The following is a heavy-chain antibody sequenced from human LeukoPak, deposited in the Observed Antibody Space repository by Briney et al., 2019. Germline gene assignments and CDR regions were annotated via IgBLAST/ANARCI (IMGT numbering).Heavy chain of an antibody. D-gene: IGHD3-10*01. CDR3: ATEYYYGSGSSGSLGY. Sequence: PGGSLRLSCAASGFTFSSYVMHWVRQAPGKGVEWVAIISYDGSNEYYADSVKGRFTISRDNSKNTLYLQMNSLRAADTAVYYCATEYYYGSGSSGSLGYWGQGTLVTVSS. V-gene: IGHV3-30*04. J-gene: IGHJ4*02. CDR2: ISYDGSNE. CDR1: GFTFSSYV.